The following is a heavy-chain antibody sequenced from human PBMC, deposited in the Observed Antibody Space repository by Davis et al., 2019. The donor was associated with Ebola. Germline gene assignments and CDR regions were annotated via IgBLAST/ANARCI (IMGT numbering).Heavy chain of an antibody. Sequence: GESLKISCAASGFTFSSYAMSWVRQAPGKGLEWVSAISGSGGSTYYADSVKGRFTISRDNAKNSLYLQMNSLRAEDTAVYYCARDGSSSTPAGMDVWGKGTTVTVSS. V-gene: IGHV3-23*01. CDR2: ISGSGGST. J-gene: IGHJ6*04. D-gene: IGHD2-2*01. CDR3: ARDGSSSTPAGMDV. CDR1: GFTFSSYA.